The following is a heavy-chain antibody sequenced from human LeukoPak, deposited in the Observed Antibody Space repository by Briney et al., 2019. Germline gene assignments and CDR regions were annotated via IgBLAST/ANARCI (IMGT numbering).Heavy chain of an antibody. D-gene: IGHD1-26*01. Sequence: GGSLRLSCAASGYTFSDHFLDWVRQAPGEGLEWVGRTRNKANSYITEYAASVKGRFTISRDDSKNSLYLQMSSLKTDDTAMYYCASIRGTFGYWGQGTLVTVSS. CDR2: TRNKANSYIT. CDR1: GYTFSDHF. CDR3: ASIRGTFGY. V-gene: IGHV3-72*01. J-gene: IGHJ4*02.